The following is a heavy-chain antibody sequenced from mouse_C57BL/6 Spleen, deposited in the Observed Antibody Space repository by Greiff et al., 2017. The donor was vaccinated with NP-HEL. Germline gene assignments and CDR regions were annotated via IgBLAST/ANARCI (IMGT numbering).Heavy chain of an antibody. D-gene: IGHD2-4*01. CDR1: GFTFTDYY. Sequence: EVKLVESGGGLVQPGGSLSLSCAASGFTFTDYYMSWVRQPPGKALEWLGFIRNKANGYTTEYSASVKGRFTISRDNSQSILYLQMNALRAEYSATYYCARYDYGPFYYAMDYWGQGTSVTVSS. CDR2: IRNKANGYTT. CDR3: ARYDYGPFYYAMDY. J-gene: IGHJ4*01. V-gene: IGHV7-3*01.